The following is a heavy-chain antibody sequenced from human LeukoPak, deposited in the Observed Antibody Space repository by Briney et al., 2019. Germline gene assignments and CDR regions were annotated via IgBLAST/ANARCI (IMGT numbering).Heavy chain of an antibody. Sequence: QTGGSLRLSCAASGFTFSSYSMNWVRQAPGKGLEWVSHITASGTAMFYADSVKGRFTISRDNAKNSLHLQMNSLRDEDTAVYYCASSGSYRFDHWGQGTLVTVSS. CDR2: ITASGTAM. J-gene: IGHJ4*02. D-gene: IGHD1-26*01. CDR3: ASSGSYRFDH. V-gene: IGHV3-48*02. CDR1: GFTFSSYS.